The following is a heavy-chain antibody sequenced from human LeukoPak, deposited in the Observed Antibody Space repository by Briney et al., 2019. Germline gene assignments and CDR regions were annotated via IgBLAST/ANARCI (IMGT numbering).Heavy chain of an antibody. CDR2: INHSGST. CDR3: ARVPGYQLLIDYYFDY. Sequence: SETLSLTCAVYGGSFSGYYWSWIRQPPGKGLEWIGEINHSGSTSYNPSLKRRVTISVDTSKNQFSLKLSSVTAADTAVYYCARVPGYQLLIDYYFDYWGQGTLVTVSS. CDR1: GGSFSGYY. J-gene: IGHJ4*02. D-gene: IGHD2-2*01. V-gene: IGHV4-34*01.